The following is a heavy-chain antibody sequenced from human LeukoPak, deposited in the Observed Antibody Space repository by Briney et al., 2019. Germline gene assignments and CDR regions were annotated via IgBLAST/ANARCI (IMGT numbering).Heavy chain of an antibody. CDR1: GFTFSSYA. Sequence: HPGGSLRLSCAASGFTFSSYAMHWVRQAPGKGLEWVAVISYDGSNKYYADSVKGRFTISRDNSKNTLYLQMNSLRAEDTAVYYCARAKLAYCGGDCYSALRYWGQGTLVTVSS. CDR2: ISYDGSNK. CDR3: ARAKLAYCGGDCYSALRY. D-gene: IGHD2-21*02. V-gene: IGHV3-30*04. J-gene: IGHJ4*01.